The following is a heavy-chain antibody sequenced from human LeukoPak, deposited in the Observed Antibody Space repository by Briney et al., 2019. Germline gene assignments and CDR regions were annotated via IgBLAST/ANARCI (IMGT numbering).Heavy chain of an antibody. CDR2: ISAYNGNT. D-gene: IGHD2-2*01. Sequence: GASVKVSCKASGGTFTSYGISWVRQAPGQGLEWMGWISAYNGNTNYAQKLQGRATMTTDTSTSTAYMELRSLRSDDTAVYYCARDQGCSSTSCYLGYYYYYYGMDVWGQGTTVTVSS. CDR1: GGTFTSYG. V-gene: IGHV1-18*01. J-gene: IGHJ6*02. CDR3: ARDQGCSSTSCYLGYYYYYYGMDV.